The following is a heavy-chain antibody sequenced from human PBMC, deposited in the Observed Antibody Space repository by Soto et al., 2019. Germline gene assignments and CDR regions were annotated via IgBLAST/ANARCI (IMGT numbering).Heavy chain of an antibody. J-gene: IGHJ6*02. CDR3: ASRLRFSYGMDV. CDR2: INHSGST. D-gene: IGHD3-3*01. V-gene: IGHV4-34*01. CDR1: GGSFSGYY. Sequence: QVQLQQWGAGLLKPSETLSLTCAVYGGSFSGYYWSWIRQPPGKGLEWIGEINHSGSTNYNPSLNSRVTISVDTSKNQFSLKLSSVTAADTAVYYCASRLRFSYGMDVWGQGTTVTVSS.